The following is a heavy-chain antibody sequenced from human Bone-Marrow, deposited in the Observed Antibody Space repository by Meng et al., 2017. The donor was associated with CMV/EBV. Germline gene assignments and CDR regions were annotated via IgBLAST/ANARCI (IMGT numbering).Heavy chain of an antibody. CDR1: GYTFTGYY. CDR2: INPNSGGT. V-gene: IGHV1-2*02. D-gene: IGHD2-2*01. CDR3: ARDLLYCSSTSCRPFDY. Sequence: ASVKVSCKASGYTFTGYYMHWVRQAPGQGLEWMGWINPNSGGTNYAQKFQGRVTMTRDTSISTAYMELSRLRSDDTAVYYCARDLLYCSSTSCRPFDYWVQGTLATVPS. J-gene: IGHJ4*02.